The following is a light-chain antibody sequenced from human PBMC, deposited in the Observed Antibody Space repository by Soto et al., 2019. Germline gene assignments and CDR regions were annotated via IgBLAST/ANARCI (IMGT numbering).Light chain of an antibody. J-gene: IGKJ5*01. V-gene: IGKV3-20*01. Sequence: EIVLTQSPGTLSLSPGERATLSCRASQSVTSSYLAWYQQKPGQAPRLLIYGASTRATGIPDRFSGSGSGTDSTLAISRLEPEDLAVYYCQQYGSSGTVFGQGTRLEIK. CDR1: QSVTSSY. CDR2: GAS. CDR3: QQYGSSGTV.